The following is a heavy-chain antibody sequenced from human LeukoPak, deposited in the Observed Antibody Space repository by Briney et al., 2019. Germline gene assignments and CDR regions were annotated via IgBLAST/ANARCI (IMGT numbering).Heavy chain of an antibody. CDR2: IRYDGSNK. Sequence: GSLRLSCAASGFTLSSYGMHWVRQAPGKGLEWVAFIRYDGSNKYYADSVKGRFTISRDSSKNTLYLQMNSLRPEDTAVYYCARQLGVADPFDYWGQGTLVTVSS. CDR1: GFTLSSYG. D-gene: IGHD6-19*01. CDR3: ARQLGVADPFDY. V-gene: IGHV3-30*02. J-gene: IGHJ4*02.